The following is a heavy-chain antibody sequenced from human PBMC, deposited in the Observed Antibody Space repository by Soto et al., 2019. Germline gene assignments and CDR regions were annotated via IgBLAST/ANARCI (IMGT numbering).Heavy chain of an antibody. J-gene: IGHJ4*02. CDR3: ARVMEAQWLVPQPSSFDY. V-gene: IGHV1-69*13. Sequence: GASVKVSCKASGGTFSSYAISWVRQAPGQGLESMGGIIPIFGTANYAQKFQGRVTITADESTSTAYMELSSLRSEDTAVYYCARVMEAQWLVPQPSSFDYWGQGTLVTVSS. CDR2: IIPIFGTA. CDR1: GGTFSSYA. D-gene: IGHD6-19*01.